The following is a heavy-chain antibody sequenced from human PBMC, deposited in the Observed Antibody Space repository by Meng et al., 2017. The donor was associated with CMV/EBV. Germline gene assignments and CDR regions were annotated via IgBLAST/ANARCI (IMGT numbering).Heavy chain of an antibody. D-gene: IGHD6-13*01. CDR3: AREGSWPFDY. Sequence: GESLKISCAASGFTFSSYAMHWVRQAPGKGLEYVSAISSNGGSTYYADSVKGRFTISRDNSKNTLYLQMGSLRAEDMAVYYCAREGSWPFDYWGQGTLVTVPQ. CDR1: GFTFSSYA. V-gene: IGHV3-64*02. CDR2: ISSNGGST. J-gene: IGHJ4*02.